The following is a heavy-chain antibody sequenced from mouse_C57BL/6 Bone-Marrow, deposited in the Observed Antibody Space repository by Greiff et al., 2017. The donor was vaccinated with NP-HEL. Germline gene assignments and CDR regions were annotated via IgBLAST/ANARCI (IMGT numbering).Heavy chain of an antibody. CDR2: IWRGGST. D-gene: IGHD2-4*01. J-gene: IGHJ3*01. V-gene: IGHV2-5*01. CDR3: ATSIYYDYDWFAY. Sequence: VQLQQSGPGLVQPSQSLSITCPVSGFSLTSYGVHWVRQSPGKGLEWLGVIWRGGSTDYNAAFMSRLSITKDNSKSQVFFKMNSLQADDTAIYYCATSIYYDYDWFAYWGQGTLVTVSA. CDR1: GFSLTSYG.